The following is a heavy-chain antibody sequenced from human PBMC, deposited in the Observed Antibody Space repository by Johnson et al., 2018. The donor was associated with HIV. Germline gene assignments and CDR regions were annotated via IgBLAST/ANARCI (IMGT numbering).Heavy chain of an antibody. V-gene: IGHV3-20*04. Sequence: VQLVESGGVVVQPGGSLRISCAASGFAFDDYTMHWVRQAPEKGLEWVSGINWNGGTTGYADPVKGRFTISRDNSRDTLYLQMNSLRDEDTAVYYCAKDGGYSSSDAFDIWGQGTMVTVSS. CDR3: AKDGGYSSSDAFDI. J-gene: IGHJ3*02. CDR2: INWNGGTT. D-gene: IGHD6-13*01. CDR1: GFAFDDYT.